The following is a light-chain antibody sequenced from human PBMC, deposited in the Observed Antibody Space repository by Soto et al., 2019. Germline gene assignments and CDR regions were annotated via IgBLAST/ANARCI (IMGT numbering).Light chain of an antibody. CDR2: GAS. CDR1: QTVSSSY. J-gene: IGKJ1*01. Sequence: EIVLTQSPGTLSLSPGERATLSCRASQTVSSSYIAWYQQKPDQAPRLLIYGASSRATGIPDRFSGSGSGTDFSLTISRLEPEDFAVYYCQQYGSSPRTFGQGTKVEIK. V-gene: IGKV3-20*01. CDR3: QQYGSSPRT.